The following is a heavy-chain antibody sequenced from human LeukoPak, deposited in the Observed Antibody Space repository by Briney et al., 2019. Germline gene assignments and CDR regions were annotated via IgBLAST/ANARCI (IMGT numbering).Heavy chain of an antibody. CDR3: AKDLLDYYGSGSPLDC. D-gene: IGHD3-10*01. CDR1: GFTFSSYA. Sequence: GGSLRLSCAASGFTFSSYAVSWVRQAPGKGLEWVSAISGSGGSTYYADSVEGRFTISRDNSKNTLYLQMNSLRAEDTAVYYCAKDLLDYYGSGSPLDCWGQGTLVTVSS. J-gene: IGHJ4*02. CDR2: ISGSGGST. V-gene: IGHV3-23*01.